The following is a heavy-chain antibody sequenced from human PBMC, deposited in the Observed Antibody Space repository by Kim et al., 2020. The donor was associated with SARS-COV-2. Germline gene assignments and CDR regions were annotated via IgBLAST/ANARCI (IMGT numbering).Heavy chain of an antibody. D-gene: IGHD4-4*01. Sequence: PSFQGQVTISADKSISTAYLQWSSLKASDTAMYYCARCPSGYSNYWFDPWGQGTLVTVSS. CDR3: ARCPSGYSNYWFDP. V-gene: IGHV5-51*01. J-gene: IGHJ5*02.